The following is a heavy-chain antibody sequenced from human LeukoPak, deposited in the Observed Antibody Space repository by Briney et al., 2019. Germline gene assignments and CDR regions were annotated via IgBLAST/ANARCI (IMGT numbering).Heavy chain of an antibody. D-gene: IGHD3-16*01. CDR3: AKEGGGLRRYFQH. J-gene: IGHJ1*01. CDR1: GFTFSSYG. CDR2: ISYDGSNK. Sequence: GRSLRLSCAASGFTFSSYGMHWVRQAPGQGLEWVAVISYDGSNKYYADSVKGRFTISRDNSKNTLYLQMNSLRAEDTAVYYCAKEGGGLRRYFQHWGQGTLVTVSS. V-gene: IGHV3-30*18.